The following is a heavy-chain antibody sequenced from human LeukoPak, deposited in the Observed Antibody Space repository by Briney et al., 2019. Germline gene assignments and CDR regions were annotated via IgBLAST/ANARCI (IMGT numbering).Heavy chain of an antibody. CDR1: GYTFTSYG. CDR2: ISAYNGNT. V-gene: IGHV1-18*01. CDR3: ARVGDITMIDLDY. J-gene: IGHJ4*02. Sequence: GASVKVSFKASGYTFTSYGISWVRQPPGQGMEWMGWISAYNGNTNYAQKLQGRVTITTDTSTSTAYLELRSMRSDYRAVYYCARVGDITMIDLDYWGQGTLVTVSS. D-gene: IGHD3-22*01.